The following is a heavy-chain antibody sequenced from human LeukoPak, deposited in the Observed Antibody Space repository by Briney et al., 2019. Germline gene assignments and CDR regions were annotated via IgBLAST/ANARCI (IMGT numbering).Heavy chain of an antibody. CDR2: IYYSGST. CDR3: ARHFRYSTSPFDY. J-gene: IGHJ4*02. Sequence: SETLSLTCTVSGGSISSSSYYWGWIRQPPGKGLEWIGSIYYSGSTYYNPSLKSRVTISVDTSKNQFSLELSSVTAADTAVYYCARHFRYSTSPFDYWGQGTLVTVSS. CDR1: GGSISSSSYY. V-gene: IGHV4-39*01. D-gene: IGHD4-11*01.